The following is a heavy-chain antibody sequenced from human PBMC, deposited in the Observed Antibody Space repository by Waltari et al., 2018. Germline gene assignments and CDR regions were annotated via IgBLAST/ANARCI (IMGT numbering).Heavy chain of an antibody. J-gene: IGHJ4*02. CDR1: GYTFTDYY. CDR2: INPSGGST. D-gene: IGHD1-26*01. CDR3: ARDFSSGGSGDY. Sequence: VQLVQSGAEVKKPGATVKISCKVSGYTFTDYYMHWVQQAPGKGLEWMGIINPSGGSTSYAQKFQGRVTMTRDTSTSTVYMELSSLRSEDTAVYYCARDFSSGGSGDYWGQGTLVTVSS. V-gene: IGHV1-46*01.